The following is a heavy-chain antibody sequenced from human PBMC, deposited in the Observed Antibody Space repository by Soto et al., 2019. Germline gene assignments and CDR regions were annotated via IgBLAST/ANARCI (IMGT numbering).Heavy chain of an antibody. CDR2: IIPIFGTA. Sequence: QVQLVQSGAEVKKPGSSVKVSCKASGGTFSSYAISWVRQAPGQGLEWMGGIIPIFGTANYAQKFQGRVTITADESTSAAYMELSSLRPDDTAMYYCASAPLGVGAILRLAFDYWGQGTLVTVSS. J-gene: IGHJ4*02. D-gene: IGHD1-26*01. CDR1: GGTFSSYA. V-gene: IGHV1-69*01. CDR3: ASAPLGVGAILRLAFDY.